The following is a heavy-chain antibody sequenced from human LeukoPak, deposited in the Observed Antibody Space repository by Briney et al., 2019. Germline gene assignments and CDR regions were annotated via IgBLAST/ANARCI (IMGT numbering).Heavy chain of an antibody. CDR1: GFTVSSNY. J-gene: IGHJ3*02. D-gene: IGHD6-19*01. CDR3: ARGDSSGHDAFDI. Sequence: GGSLRLSCAASGFTVSSNYMTWVRQAPGKGLEWVSVIYTGGGTYYADSVKGRFTISRDNSKNTLYLQMNSLRADDTAVYYCARGDSSGHDAFDIWGQGTMVTVSS. CDR2: IYTGGGT. V-gene: IGHV3-66*01.